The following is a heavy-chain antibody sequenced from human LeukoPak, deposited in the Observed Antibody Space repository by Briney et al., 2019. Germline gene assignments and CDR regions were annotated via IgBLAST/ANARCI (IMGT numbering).Heavy chain of an antibody. V-gene: IGHV5-51*01. D-gene: IGHD3-10*01. CDR1: GYSFTSYW. Sequence: GESLKISCQGSGYSFTSYWIAWVRQMPGKGLERMGTIYPGDSDTRYSPSFQGQVTISADKSISTAYLQWTSLKASDRAMFYCARIDGSGSYYNDYYFVYWGQGTLVTVSS. CDR2: IYPGDSDT. J-gene: IGHJ4*02. CDR3: ARIDGSGSYYNDYYFVY.